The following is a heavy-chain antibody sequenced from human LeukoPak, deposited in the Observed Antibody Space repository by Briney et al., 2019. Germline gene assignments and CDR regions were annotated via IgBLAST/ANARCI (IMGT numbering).Heavy chain of an antibody. D-gene: IGHD3-10*01. Sequence: SVKVSCKASGGTLISYAISWVRQAPGQGLEWMGGIIPIFGTANYAQKFQGRVTITTDESTSTAYMELSSLRSEDTAVYYCAKEGHFNGSGSYYGYWGQGTLVTVSS. CDR3: AKEGHFNGSGSYYGY. CDR1: GGTLISYA. J-gene: IGHJ4*02. CDR2: IIPIFGTA. V-gene: IGHV1-69*05.